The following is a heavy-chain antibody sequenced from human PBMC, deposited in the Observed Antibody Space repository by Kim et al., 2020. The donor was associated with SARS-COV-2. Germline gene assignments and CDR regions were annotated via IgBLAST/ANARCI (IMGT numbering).Heavy chain of an antibody. CDR2: ISSSGSTI. V-gene: IGHV3-48*03. CDR3: AREDCSSTSWYYTYYYYGMDV. D-gene: IGHD2-2*01. J-gene: IGHJ6*02. CDR1: GFTFSSYE. Sequence: GGSLRLSCAASGFTFSSYEMNWVRQAPGKGLEWVSYISSSGSTIYYADSVKGRFTISRDNAKNSLYLQMNSLRAEDTAVYYCAREDCSSTSWYYTYYYYGMDVWGQGTTVTVSS.